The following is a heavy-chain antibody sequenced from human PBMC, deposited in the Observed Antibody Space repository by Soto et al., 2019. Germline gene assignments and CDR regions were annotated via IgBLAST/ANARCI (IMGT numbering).Heavy chain of an antibody. CDR2: IYYSGST. CDR3: ARDRGTDILTGHGGFDP. J-gene: IGHJ5*02. V-gene: IGHV4-31*03. D-gene: IGHD3-9*01. Sequence: QVQLQESGPGLVKPSQTLSLTCTVSGGSISSGGYYWSWIRQHPGKGLEWIGYIYYSGSTYYNPSLKSRVNISVDTSKNQFSLKLSSVTAADTAVYYCARDRGTDILTGHGGFDPWGQGTLVTVSS. CDR1: GGSISSGGYY.